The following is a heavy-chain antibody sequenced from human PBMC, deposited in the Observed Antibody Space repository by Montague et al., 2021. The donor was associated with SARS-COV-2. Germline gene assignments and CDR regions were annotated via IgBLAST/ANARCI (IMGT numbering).Heavy chain of an antibody. CDR2: ISSSSSYI. CDR1: GFTFSSYS. Sequence: SLRLSYAASGFTFSSYSMNWVRQAPGKGLEWVSSISSSSSYIYXXXSXXXRFXISRDNAKNSLYLQMNSLRAEDTAVYYCARDDYVWGSYRYSQYNWFDPWGQGTLVTVSS. V-gene: IGHV3-21*01. CDR3: ARDDYVWGSYRYSQYNWFDP. J-gene: IGHJ5*02. D-gene: IGHD3-16*02.